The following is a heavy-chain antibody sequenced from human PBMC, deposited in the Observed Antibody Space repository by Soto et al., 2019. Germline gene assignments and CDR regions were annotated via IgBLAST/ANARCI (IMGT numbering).Heavy chain of an antibody. CDR3: AKDLASRVVMTRTDY. V-gene: IGHV3-23*01. D-gene: IGHD3-22*01. CDR1: GFTFSSYA. Sequence: EVQLLESGGDLVQPGGSLRLSCAASGFTFSSYAMSWVRQAPGKGLEWVSLISGSGESTNYADSVKGRFTISRDNSKNTLYLQMNSLRAEDTAVYYCAKDLASRVVMTRTDYWGQGTLVTVSA. CDR2: ISGSGEST. J-gene: IGHJ4*02.